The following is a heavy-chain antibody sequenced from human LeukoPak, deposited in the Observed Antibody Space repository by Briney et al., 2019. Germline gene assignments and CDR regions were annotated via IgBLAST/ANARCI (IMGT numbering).Heavy chain of an antibody. D-gene: IGHD4-17*01. CDR1: AFTFSSYA. CDR3: AKDRDYGDSDY. J-gene: IGHJ4*02. CDR2: ISGSGGST. Sequence: GGSLRLSCAASAFTFSSYAMSWVRQAPGKGLEWVSAISGSGGSTYYADSVQGRCTISRDNSKNTLYLRMNSLRAEDTAVYYCAKDRDYGDSDYWGQGTLVTVSS. V-gene: IGHV3-23*01.